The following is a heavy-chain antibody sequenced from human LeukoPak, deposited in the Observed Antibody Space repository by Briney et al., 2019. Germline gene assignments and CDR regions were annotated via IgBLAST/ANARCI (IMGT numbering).Heavy chain of an antibody. Sequence: SVKVSCKASGGTFSDHAVSWVRQAPGQGLEWMGRIIPLLGVRSYAQKFQDRVTVSADKSTSAAYMELSSLRSEDSALYYCAIIAVGGVDPFDSWGQGTLVTVSS. D-gene: IGHD6-19*01. J-gene: IGHJ4*02. CDR3: AIIAVGGVDPFDS. CDR1: GGTFSDHA. V-gene: IGHV1-69*04. CDR2: IIPLLGVR.